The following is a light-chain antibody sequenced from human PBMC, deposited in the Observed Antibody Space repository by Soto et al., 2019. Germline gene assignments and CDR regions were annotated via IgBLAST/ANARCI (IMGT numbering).Light chain of an antibody. CDR3: QQYGRTPLT. Sequence: EIVLTQSPGTLSLSPGERATLSCRASQSVSASYLAWYQQKPGQAPRLLIYDASTRATGIPDRFSGSGSGADFTLTINRLEPEDFAVYFCQQYGRTPLTFGGGTKVDIK. CDR2: DAS. V-gene: IGKV3-20*01. CDR1: QSVSASY. J-gene: IGKJ4*01.